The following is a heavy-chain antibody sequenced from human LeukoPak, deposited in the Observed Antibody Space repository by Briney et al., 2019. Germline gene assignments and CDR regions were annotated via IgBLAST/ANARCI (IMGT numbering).Heavy chain of an antibody. J-gene: IGHJ4*02. CDR3: ARDLTKYYDSSGLYYFDS. CDR2: ISSSSSYI. Sequence: GGSLRLSCAASGFTFSSYSMNWVRQAPGKGLEWVSSISSSSSYIYYADSVRGRFTISRDNAKNSLYLQMNSLRAEDTAVYYCARDLTKYYDSSGLYYFDSWGQGTLVTVSS. V-gene: IGHV3-21*01. D-gene: IGHD3-22*01. CDR1: GFTFSSYS.